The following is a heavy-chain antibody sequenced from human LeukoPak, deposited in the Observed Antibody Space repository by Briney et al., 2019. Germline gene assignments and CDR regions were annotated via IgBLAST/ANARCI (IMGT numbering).Heavy chain of an antibody. D-gene: IGHD3-10*01. J-gene: IGHJ4*02. V-gene: IGHV3-23*01. Sequence: PGGSLRLSCPASGFTFSSYAMSRVRQAPGKGLEWVSAISYSDGTTYYADSVKGRFTISRDNSKNTLYLQMNSLRAEDTALYYCAKPATFSGYYFDYWGQGTLVTVSS. CDR2: ISYSDGTT. CDR3: AKPATFSGYYFDY. CDR1: GFTFSSYA.